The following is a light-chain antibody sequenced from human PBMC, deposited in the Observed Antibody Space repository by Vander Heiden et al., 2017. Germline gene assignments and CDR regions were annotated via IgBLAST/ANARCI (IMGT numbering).Light chain of an antibody. CDR2: DAT. J-gene: IGKJ5*01. V-gene: IGKV1D-13*01. CDR3: QQFNNLPFT. CDR1: QGISRA. Sequence: AIQLTQSRSSLSASVGDRVTITCRASQGISRALAWYQQESGKVPKLRIHDATTLEGGVPSRFRGAGSGTDFTLTISSLQPEDFATYYCQQFNNLPFTFGQGTRLEIK.